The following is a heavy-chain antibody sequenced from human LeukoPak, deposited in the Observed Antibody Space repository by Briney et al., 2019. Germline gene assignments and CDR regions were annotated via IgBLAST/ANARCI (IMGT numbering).Heavy chain of an antibody. J-gene: IGHJ6*03. D-gene: IGHD2-2*01. CDR2: ISSSSSTM. CDR1: GFTFSTYN. CDR3: ARSGGVVVPAEGPQGHYYYSYCMDV. Sequence: GGSLRLSCAASGFTFSTYNMNWVRQAPGKGLEWVSYISSSSSTMYYADSVKGRFTISRDNAKSSLYLQMNSLRAEDTAVYYCARSGGVVVPAEGPQGHYYYSYCMDVWGKGTTVTVSS. V-gene: IGHV3-48*01.